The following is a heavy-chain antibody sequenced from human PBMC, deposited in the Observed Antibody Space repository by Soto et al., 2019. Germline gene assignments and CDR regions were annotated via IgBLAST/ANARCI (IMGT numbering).Heavy chain of an antibody. CDR3: ARGGQGAWYFDL. CDR1: GFTFSSYW. V-gene: IGHV3-74*01. Sequence: VQLVESGGGLVQPGGSLTLSCAASGFTFSSYWMHWVRQAPGKGVVWVSRINPDGRVTNYADSEKGRFTTSRDNAKNTLYLPMDSPRAEDTAVYYWARGGQGAWYFDLWGRGTLVTVSS. D-gene: IGHD3-10*01. J-gene: IGHJ2*01. CDR2: INPDGRVT.